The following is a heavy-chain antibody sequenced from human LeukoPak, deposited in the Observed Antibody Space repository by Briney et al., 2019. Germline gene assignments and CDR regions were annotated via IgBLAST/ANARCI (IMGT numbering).Heavy chain of an antibody. CDR1: GFTFSSYA. V-gene: IGHV3-30*04. CDR3: ARATTDDAFDI. J-gene: IGHJ3*02. D-gene: IGHD1-1*01. CDR2: ISFDGTDA. Sequence: GTSLRLSCAASGFTFSSYAIHWVRQAPGKGLEWVAVISFDGTDAFYADSVKGRFTISRDNSKNTLYLQMNSLRAEDTAVYYCARATTDDAFDIWGQGTMVTVSS.